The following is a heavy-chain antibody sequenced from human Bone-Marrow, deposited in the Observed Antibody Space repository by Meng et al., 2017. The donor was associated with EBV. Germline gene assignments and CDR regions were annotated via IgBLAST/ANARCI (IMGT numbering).Heavy chain of an antibody. Sequence: QITLKEYGPTLVKPTQTLKLTCHFSGFSLSTSGVGVGWIRQPPGKALEWLALIYWDDDKRYSPSLKSRLTITKDTSKNQVVLTMTNMDPVDTATYYCAHSQWPPSFDPWGQGTLVTVSS. J-gene: IGHJ5*02. CDR1: GFSLSTSGVG. CDR3: AHSQWPPSFDP. V-gene: IGHV2-5*02. D-gene: IGHD6-19*01. CDR2: IYWDDDK.